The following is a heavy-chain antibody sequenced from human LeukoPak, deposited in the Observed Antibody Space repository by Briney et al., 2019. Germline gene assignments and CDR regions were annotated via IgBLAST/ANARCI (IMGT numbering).Heavy chain of an antibody. J-gene: IGHJ4*02. CDR2: IYHSGST. V-gene: IGHV4-30-2*06. Sequence: PSQTLSLTCAVSGGSISSGGYSWSWIRQSPGKGLEWIGYIYHSGSTYYNPSLKSRVTISVDRSKNQFSLKLSSVTAADTAVYYCARGRRGYSYGQIDYWGQGTLVTVSS. CDR3: ARGRRGYSYGQIDY. CDR1: GGSISSGGYS. D-gene: IGHD5-18*01.